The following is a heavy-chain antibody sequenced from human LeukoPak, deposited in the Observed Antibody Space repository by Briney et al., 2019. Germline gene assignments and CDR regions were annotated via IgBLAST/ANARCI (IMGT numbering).Heavy chain of an antibody. Sequence: PSETLSLTRTVPGPSISSYYWSWIPQPPGKGLEWLGYIYYSGSTNYNPSLKSRVTISVDTSKNQFSLKLSSVTAADTAVYYCARGYDYGGNGVDYWGQGTLVTVSS. D-gene: IGHD4-23*01. CDR1: GPSISSYY. CDR3: ARGYDYGGNGVDY. J-gene: IGHJ4*02. CDR2: IYYSGST. V-gene: IGHV4-59*01.